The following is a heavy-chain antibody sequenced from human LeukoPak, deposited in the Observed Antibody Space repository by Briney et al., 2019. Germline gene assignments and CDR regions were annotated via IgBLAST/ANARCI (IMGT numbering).Heavy chain of an antibody. D-gene: IGHD3-10*01. CDR1: GYTFTSQY. V-gene: IGHV1-46*01. J-gene: IGHJ3*02. Sequence: ASVKVSCKTSGYTFTSQYVHWVRQAPGRGLEWMGIINPSGGSTRYAQKFQGRVTMTRDTSTSTVYMELKRLRSEDTAVYYCASWFGENDALDIWGQGTMVTVSS. CDR3: ASWFGENDALDI. CDR2: INPSGGST.